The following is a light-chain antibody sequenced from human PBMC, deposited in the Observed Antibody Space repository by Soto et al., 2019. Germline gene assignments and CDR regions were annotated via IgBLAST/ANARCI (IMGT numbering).Light chain of an antibody. V-gene: IGKV1-5*03. J-gene: IGKJ1*01. CDR3: QQYNSYLWT. CDR2: KAS. CDR1: QSISSW. Sequence: DIQMTQSPCTLSASVGDRVTITCRASQSISSWLAWYQQKPGKAPKLLIYKASSLESVVPSRFSGSGSGTEFTLTISSLQPDDFATYYCQQYNSYLWTFGQGTKVDIK.